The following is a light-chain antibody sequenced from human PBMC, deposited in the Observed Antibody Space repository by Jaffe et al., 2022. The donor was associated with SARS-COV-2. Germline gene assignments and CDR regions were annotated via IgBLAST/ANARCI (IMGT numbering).Light chain of an antibody. CDR3: CSYAGSNKWV. J-gene: IGLJ3*02. CDR2: EVS. Sequence: QSALTQPPSASGSPGQSVTISCAGTSSDVGDYNSVSWYQQHPGKAPKLVIFEVSDRPSGVPDRFSGSRSGNTASLTVSGLQPEDEADYYCCSYAGSNKWVFGGGTKLTVL. CDR1: SSDVGDYNS. V-gene: IGLV2-8*01.